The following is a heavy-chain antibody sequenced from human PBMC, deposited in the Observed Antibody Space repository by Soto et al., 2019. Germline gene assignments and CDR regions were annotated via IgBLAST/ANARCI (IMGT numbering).Heavy chain of an antibody. CDR3: AKARAVAGYYYYGMDV. D-gene: IGHD6-19*01. Sequence: QVQLVESGGGVVQPGRSLRLSCAASGFTCSSYGMHWVRQAPGKGLEWVAVISYDGSNKYYADSVKGRFTISRDTSKNTLYLQMNSLRAEDTAVYYCAKARAVAGYYYYGMDVWGQGTKVTVSS. V-gene: IGHV3-30*18. J-gene: IGHJ6*02. CDR1: GFTCSSYG. CDR2: ISYDGSNK.